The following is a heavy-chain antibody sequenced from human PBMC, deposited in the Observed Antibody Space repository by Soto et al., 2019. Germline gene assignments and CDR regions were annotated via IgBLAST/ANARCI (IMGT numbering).Heavy chain of an antibody. CDR1: GGSISSSSYY. CDR3: ARQKNSRGLGYCSGGSCYSGPILSYFDY. Sequence: SETLSLTCTVSGGSISSSSYYWGWIRQPPGKGLEWIGSIYYSGSTYYNPSLKSRATISVDTSKNQFSLKLSSVTAADTAVYYCARQKNSRGLGYCSGGSCYSGPILSYFDYWGQGTLVTVSS. V-gene: IGHV4-39*01. CDR2: IYYSGST. J-gene: IGHJ4*02. D-gene: IGHD2-15*01.